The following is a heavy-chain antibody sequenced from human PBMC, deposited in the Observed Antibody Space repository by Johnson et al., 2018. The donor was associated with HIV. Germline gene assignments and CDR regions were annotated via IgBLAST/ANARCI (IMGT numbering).Heavy chain of an antibody. CDR1: GFTFSSYA. CDR3: ARDRPIAPFDI. V-gene: IGHV3-30-3*01. J-gene: IGHJ3*02. D-gene: IGHD3-22*01. Sequence: QVQLVESGGGVVQPGRSLRLSCAASGFTFSSYAMHWVRQAPGKGLEWVAVISYDGSNKYYAASVKGRFTISRDNSKNTLYLQMNSLRAEDTAVYYCARDRPIAPFDIWGQGTMVTVSS. CDR2: ISYDGSNK.